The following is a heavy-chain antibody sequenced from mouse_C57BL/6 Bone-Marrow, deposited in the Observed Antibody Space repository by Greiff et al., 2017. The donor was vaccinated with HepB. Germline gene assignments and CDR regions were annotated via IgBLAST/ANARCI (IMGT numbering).Heavy chain of an antibody. D-gene: IGHD1-1*01. CDR1: DSEVFPIAY. Sequence: QVHVKQSGSELRSPGSSVKLSCKDFDSEVFPIAYMSWVRQKPGHGFEWIGGILPSIGRTIYGEKFEDKATLDADTLSNTAYLELNSLTSEDSAIYYCARGGENYYGSSLSFDYWGQGTTLTVSS. J-gene: IGHJ2*01. CDR3: ARGGENYYGSSLSFDY. V-gene: IGHV15-2*01. CDR2: ILPSIGRT.